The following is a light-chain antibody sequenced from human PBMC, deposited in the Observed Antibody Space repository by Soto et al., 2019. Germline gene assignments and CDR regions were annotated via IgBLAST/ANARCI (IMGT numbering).Light chain of an antibody. V-gene: IGKV3-15*01. CDR2: GAS. Sequence: EMDMTQSPATLSASPGERATLSCRAAQNIGNSWGWYQQKPGQAPRLLIYGASLRATGIPARFSGAGSGTEFTRTIGSLQPEDSATYYCQYRGAFGQGTKLEIK. CDR3: QYRGA. CDR1: QNIGNS. J-gene: IGKJ2*01.